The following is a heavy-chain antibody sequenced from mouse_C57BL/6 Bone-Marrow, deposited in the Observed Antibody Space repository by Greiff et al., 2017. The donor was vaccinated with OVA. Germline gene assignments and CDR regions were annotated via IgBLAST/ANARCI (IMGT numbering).Heavy chain of an antibody. CDR2: ISPGDGDT. CDR1: GYAFSSSW. Sequence: QVQLKQSGPELVKPGASVKISCKASGYAFSSSWMNWVKQRPGKGLEWIGRISPGDGDTNYNGKFKGKATLTADKSSSTAYMQLSSLTSEDSAVYFCARHEDGYYASYFDYWGQGTTLTVSS. D-gene: IGHD2-3*01. CDR3: ARHEDGYYASYFDY. J-gene: IGHJ2*01. V-gene: IGHV1-82*01.